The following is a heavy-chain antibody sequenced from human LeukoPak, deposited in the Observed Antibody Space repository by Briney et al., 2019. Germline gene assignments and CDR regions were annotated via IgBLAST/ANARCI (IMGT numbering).Heavy chain of an antibody. CDR3: AKDRGEYSYGSFDY. V-gene: IGHV3-30*04. D-gene: IGHD5-18*01. CDR1: GFTFSDYA. CDR2: ISYDGHDK. J-gene: IGHJ4*02. Sequence: GGSLRLSCAASGFTFSDYAMHWVRQAPGKGLEWVAVISYDGHDKYYADSVKGRFTISRDNSKNTLYLQMNSLRAEDTAVYYCAKDRGEYSYGSFDYWGQGTLVTVSS.